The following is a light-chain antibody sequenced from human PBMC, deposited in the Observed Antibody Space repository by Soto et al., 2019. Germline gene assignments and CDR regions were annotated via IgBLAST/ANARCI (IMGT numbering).Light chain of an antibody. CDR2: EDT. V-gene: IGLV2-23*01. CDR3: CSYSGSSTYVV. CDR1: SSDIGGYNL. Sequence: QSVLTQPASVSGSPGQSITISCTGTSSDIGGYNLVSWYQQHPGKVPKLIIYEDTERPSGVSHRFSGSKSGNTASLTISGLQAEDEAAYYCCSYSGSSTYVVFGGGTKLTVL. J-gene: IGLJ2*01.